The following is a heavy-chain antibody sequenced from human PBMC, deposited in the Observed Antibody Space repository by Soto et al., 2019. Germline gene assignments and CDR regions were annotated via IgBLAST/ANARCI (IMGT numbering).Heavy chain of an antibody. J-gene: IGHJ4*02. V-gene: IGHV3-15*07. CDR2: IKSKTDGGTT. Sequence: EVQLVEPGGGLVKPGGSLRLSCAASGFTFSHVWMNWVLQAPGKGLEWVGRIKSKTDGGTTDYAAPVKGRFTISRDDSKNTLYLQMNSLKTEDTAVYYCTPLALKYSSGWYEFSDWGQGTLVTVS. CDR1: GFTFSHVW. CDR3: TPLALKYSSGWYEFSD. D-gene: IGHD6-19*01.